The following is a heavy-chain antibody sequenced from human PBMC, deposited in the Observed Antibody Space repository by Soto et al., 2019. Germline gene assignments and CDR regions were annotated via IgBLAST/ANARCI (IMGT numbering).Heavy chain of an antibody. CDR2: IIPIFGST. CDR3: ASDRDRGFNYYYGMDV. Sequence: QVQLVQSGAEVKKPGSSVKVSCKASGGTFSSYALSWVRQAPGQGLAWMGGIIPIFGSTNYAQKFQGRVTITAAEFTSTAYMELSSLRSEDTALYDCASDRDRGFNYYYGMDVWGQGTTVTVSS. CDR1: GGTFSSYA. J-gene: IGHJ6*02. V-gene: IGHV1-69*01. D-gene: IGHD2-21*02.